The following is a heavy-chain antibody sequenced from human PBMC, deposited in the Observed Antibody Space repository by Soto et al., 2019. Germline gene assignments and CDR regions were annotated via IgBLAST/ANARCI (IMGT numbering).Heavy chain of an antibody. V-gene: IGHV3-48*01. CDR3: AKERGYNYGYDAMDV. CDR1: GFTFSSYS. D-gene: IGHD5-18*01. Sequence: GVLRLSCAASGFTFSSYSMNWVRQAPGKGLEWVSYISSSSSTIYYADPVKGRFTISRDNAKNSLYLQMNSLRAEDTAVYYCAKERGYNYGYDAMDVWGQGTTVTVSS. J-gene: IGHJ6*02. CDR2: ISSSSSTI.